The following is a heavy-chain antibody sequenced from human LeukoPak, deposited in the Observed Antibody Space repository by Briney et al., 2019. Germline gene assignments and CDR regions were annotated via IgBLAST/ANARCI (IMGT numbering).Heavy chain of an antibody. J-gene: IGHJ4*02. D-gene: IGHD3-22*01. CDR3: ARGRYDSSGSWYFDH. Sequence: PGGSLRLSCAASGFTVSNNYMNWVRQAPGEGLEWVSILYSGGNTYYADSVKGRFTISRDNSKNTLYLQMNSLRAEDTAVYYCARGRYDSSGSWYFDHWGQGTLVTVSS. V-gene: IGHV3-53*01. CDR2: LYSGGNT. CDR1: GFTVSNNY.